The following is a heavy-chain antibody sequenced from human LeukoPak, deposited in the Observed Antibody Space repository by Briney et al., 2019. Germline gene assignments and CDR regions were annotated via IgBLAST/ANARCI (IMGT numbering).Heavy chain of an antibody. CDR3: ARVVPAASAEAFDI. V-gene: IGHV4-38-2*02. CDR1: GYSISSGYY. D-gene: IGHD2-2*01. Sequence: SETLSLTCTVSGYSISSGYYWGWIRQPPGKGLEWIGSIYHSGSTYYNPSLKSRVTISVDTSKNQFSLKLSSVTAADTAVYYCARVVPAASAEAFDIWGQGTMVTVSS. J-gene: IGHJ3*02. CDR2: IYHSGST.